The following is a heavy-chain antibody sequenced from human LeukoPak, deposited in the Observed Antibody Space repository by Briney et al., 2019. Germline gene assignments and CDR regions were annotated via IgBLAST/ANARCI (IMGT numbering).Heavy chain of an antibody. J-gene: IGHJ5*02. CDR2: IYSGSNT. CDR3: ATYRQVKLPFEA. V-gene: IGHV3-53*01. Sequence: GGSLRLSCAASGFSVYSNYMTWVRQAPGKGLEWVSVIYSGSNTYYADSVKGRFTISRDNSKNTLYLQMNSLRAEDTAVYYCATYRQVKLPFEAWGQGTLVTVSS. D-gene: IGHD5-18*01. CDR1: GFSVYSNY.